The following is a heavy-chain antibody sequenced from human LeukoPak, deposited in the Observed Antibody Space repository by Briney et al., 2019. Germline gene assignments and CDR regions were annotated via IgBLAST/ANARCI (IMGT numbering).Heavy chain of an antibody. J-gene: IGHJ4*02. CDR2: INHSGST. Sequence: SETLSLTCAVYGGSFSGYYWSWIRQPPGKGLEWIGEINHSGSTNYNPSLKSRVTISVDTSKNQFSLKLSSVTAADTAVYYCASSRGSTIIGGFYFDYWGQGTLVTVSS. D-gene: IGHD5/OR15-5a*01. CDR1: GGSFSGYY. V-gene: IGHV4-34*01. CDR3: ASSRGSTIIGGFYFDY.